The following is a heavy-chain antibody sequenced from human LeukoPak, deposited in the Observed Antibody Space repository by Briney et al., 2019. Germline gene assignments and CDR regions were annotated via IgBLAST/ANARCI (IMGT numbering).Heavy chain of an antibody. D-gene: IGHD3-22*01. J-gene: IGHJ4*02. CDR1: GFTFRSYW. CDR2: IKQDGSEK. V-gene: IGHV3-7*01. CDR3: ARGGNYYYDSSAYD. Sequence: PGGSLRLSCTASGFTFRSYWMNWVRQAPGKGLEWVANIKQDGSEKYYVDSVKGRFTISRDNAKNSLFLELNSLRAEDTAVYYCARGGNYYYDSSAYDWGQGTLVTVSS.